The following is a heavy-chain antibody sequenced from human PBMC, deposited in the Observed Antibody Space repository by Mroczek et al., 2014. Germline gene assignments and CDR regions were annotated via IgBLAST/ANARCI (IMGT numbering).Heavy chain of an antibody. Sequence: ESGGGLVKPGGSLRLSCAASRFTFSSYSMNRVRQAPGKGLEWVSSISSSSSYIYYADSVKGRFTISRDNAKNSLYLQMNSLRAEDTAVYYCARVAAAGTSWFDPGAREPWSPSPQ. V-gene: IGHV3-21*01. CDR1: RFTFSSYS. J-gene: IGHJ5*02. CDR3: ARVAAAGTSWFDP. CDR2: ISSSSSYI. D-gene: IGHD6-13*01.